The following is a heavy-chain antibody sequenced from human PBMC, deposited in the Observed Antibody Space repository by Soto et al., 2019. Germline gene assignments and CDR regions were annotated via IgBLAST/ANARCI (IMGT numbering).Heavy chain of an antibody. CDR3: ARVGGYAQWPRL. Sequence: ASGTPSLTCTVSGGSISSFYWSWIRQPPGKGLEWIGYIFYSGSTQYNPSLKGRVTISVDTSKNQFSLRLSSVTAADTAVYYCARVGGYAQWPRLWGPGTLVTVSS. D-gene: IGHD5-12*01. CDR1: GGSISSFY. CDR2: IFYSGST. V-gene: IGHV4-59*01. J-gene: IGHJ4*02.